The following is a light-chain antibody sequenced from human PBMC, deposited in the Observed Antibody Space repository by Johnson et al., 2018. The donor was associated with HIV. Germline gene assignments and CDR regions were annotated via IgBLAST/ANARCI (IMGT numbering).Light chain of an antibody. V-gene: IGLV1-51*02. CDR1: SSNIGNNY. Sequence: QSVLTQPPSVSAAPGQQVTISCSGGSSNIGNNYVSWYQQLPGTAPKLLIYENNKRPSGIPDRFSGSKSGTSATLGITGLQTGDEADYYCGTWDTSLSAGYVFGTGTKVTVL. J-gene: IGLJ1*01. CDR3: GTWDTSLSAGYV. CDR2: ENN.